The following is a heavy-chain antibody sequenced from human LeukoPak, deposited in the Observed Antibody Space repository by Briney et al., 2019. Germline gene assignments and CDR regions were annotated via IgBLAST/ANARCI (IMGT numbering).Heavy chain of an antibody. V-gene: IGHV4-34*01. J-gene: IGHJ5*02. CDR1: GGSFSGYY. D-gene: IGHD2-2*01. CDR2: INHSGST. Sequence: SETLSLTCAVYGGSFSGYYWSWIRQPPGKGLEWIGEINHSGSTNYNPSLKSRVTISVDTSKNQFSLKLSSVTAADTAVYYRAEGYCSSTSCYEFWFDPWGQGTLVTVSS. CDR3: AEGYCSSTSCYEFWFDP.